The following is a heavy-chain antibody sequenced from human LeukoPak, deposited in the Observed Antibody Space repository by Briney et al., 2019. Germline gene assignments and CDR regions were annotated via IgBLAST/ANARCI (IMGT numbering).Heavy chain of an antibody. J-gene: IGHJ4*02. CDR2: IKSKTDGGTA. D-gene: IGHD5-18*01. Sequence: GGSLRLSCAVSGFTFSNAWMSWVRQAPGKELEWVGRIKSKTDGGTAEYAAPVKGRFTISRDDSKNTLYLQMNSLKTEDTAVYYCTKPSYSYGYDYWGQGTLVTVSS. CDR3: TKPSYSYGYDY. V-gene: IGHV3-15*01. CDR1: GFTFSNAW.